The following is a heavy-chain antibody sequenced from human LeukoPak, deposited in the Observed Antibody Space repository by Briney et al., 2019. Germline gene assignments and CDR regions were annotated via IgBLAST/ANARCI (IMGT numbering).Heavy chain of an antibody. J-gene: IGHJ5*02. CDR3: ARGSGYHDWFDP. Sequence: EASVKVSCKASGYTFTSYDINWVRQATGQGLEWMGWMNPNSGNTGYAQKFQGRVTITRNTSISTAYMELSSLRSEDTAVYYCARGSGYHDWFDPWGQGTLVTVSS. CDR1: GYTFTSYD. CDR2: MNPNSGNT. D-gene: IGHD3-22*01. V-gene: IGHV1-8*03.